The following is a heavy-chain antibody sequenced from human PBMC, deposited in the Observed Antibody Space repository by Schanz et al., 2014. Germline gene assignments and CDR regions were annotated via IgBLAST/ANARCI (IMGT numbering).Heavy chain of an antibody. CDR2: INPSGGST. CDR3: ARAKRFGDMDV. Sequence: QVQLVQSGAEVKKPGASMKVSCKASGYTFTTYYMLWVRQAPGQGLEWMGIINPSGGSTRYGQKFQGRVTLTTDTSTSTAYMELRNLRSDDTAVYYCARAKRFGDMDVWGQGTTVTVSS. CDR1: GYTFTTYY. J-gene: IGHJ6*02. V-gene: IGHV1-46*01. D-gene: IGHD3-10*01.